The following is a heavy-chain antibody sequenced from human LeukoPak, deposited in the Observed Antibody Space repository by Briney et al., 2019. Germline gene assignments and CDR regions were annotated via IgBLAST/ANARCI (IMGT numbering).Heavy chain of an antibody. D-gene: IGHD6-13*01. Sequence: GGSLRLSCAASGFTFSSYSMNWVRQAPGKGLEWVSSISGSSYIYYADSVKGRFTISRDNAKNSLYLQMNSLRAEDTAVYYCARDSSAAGFDYWGQGTLVTVSS. CDR3: ARDSSAAGFDY. CDR2: ISGSSYI. CDR1: GFTFSSYS. V-gene: IGHV3-21*01. J-gene: IGHJ4*02.